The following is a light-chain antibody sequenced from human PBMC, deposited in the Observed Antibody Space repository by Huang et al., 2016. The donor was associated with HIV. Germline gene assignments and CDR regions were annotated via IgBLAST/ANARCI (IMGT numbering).Light chain of an antibody. V-gene: IGKV3-15*01. J-gene: IGKJ5*01. Sequence: EVVMTQSPATLSVSPGERATLSCRASQSLGTNLAWYQQRPGQAPILLIYGASTRATGLPPKFSGSGSGIEFTLTISSLQSEDFAIYYCQQYKYWPLTFGQGTRLEMK. CDR2: GAS. CDR3: QQYKYWPLT. CDR1: QSLGTN.